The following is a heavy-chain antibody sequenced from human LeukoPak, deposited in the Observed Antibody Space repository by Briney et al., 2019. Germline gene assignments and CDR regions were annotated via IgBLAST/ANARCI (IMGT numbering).Heavy chain of an antibody. J-gene: IGHJ4*02. CDR2: ISYDGSNK. CDR3: ARAVSYYSDY. V-gene: IGHV3-30-3*01. D-gene: IGHD1-26*01. CDR1: GFTFSSYA. Sequence: GGSLRLSCAASGFTFSSYAMHWVRQAPGKGLEWVAVISYDGSNKYYADSVKGRFTISRDNSKNTLYLQMNSLRAEDTAVYYCARAVSYYSDYWGQGTLVTVSS.